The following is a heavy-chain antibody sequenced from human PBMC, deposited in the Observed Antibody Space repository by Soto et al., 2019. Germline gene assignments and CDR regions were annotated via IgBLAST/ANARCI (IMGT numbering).Heavy chain of an antibody. D-gene: IGHD5-12*01. V-gene: IGHV1-69*12. CDR1: GGTFSSYA. J-gene: IGHJ5*02. Sequence: QVQLVQSGAEVKKPGSSVKVSCKASGGTFSSYAISWVRQAPGQGLEWMGGIIPIFGTANYAQKFQGRVTITADESTSTAYMDLSSLRSEDTAVYYCARTPDVDIVALVWFDPWGQGTLVTVSS. CDR2: IIPIFGTA. CDR3: ARTPDVDIVALVWFDP.